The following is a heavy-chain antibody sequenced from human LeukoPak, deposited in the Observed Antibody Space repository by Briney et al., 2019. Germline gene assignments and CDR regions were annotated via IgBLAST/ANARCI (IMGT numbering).Heavy chain of an antibody. J-gene: IGHJ6*02. V-gene: IGHV1-2*02. Sequence: ASVRVSFKGSGYTFIDYYMHWVGQAPGQGMEGMGWINSNNGGTNYAQKFQRSVTMTRDTSISTAYLALSRLSSDDTAMYYCARALSDCPKAICYSLDEWVPYGMDLWGQGTTVTVSS. CDR1: GYTFIDYY. CDR2: INSNNGGT. CDR3: ARALSDCPKAICYSLDEWVPYGMDL. D-gene: IGHD2-21*01.